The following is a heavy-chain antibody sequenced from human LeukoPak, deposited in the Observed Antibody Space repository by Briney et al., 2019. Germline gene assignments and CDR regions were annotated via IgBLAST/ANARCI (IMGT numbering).Heavy chain of an antibody. D-gene: IGHD3-22*01. J-gene: IGHJ4*02. CDR3: ATDRGTYYYDSSGLVDY. CDR2: IWYDGSNK. V-gene: IGHV3-33*01. Sequence: PGGSLRLSCAASGFTFSSYGMHWVRQAPGKGLEWVAVIWYDGSNKYYADSVKGRFTISRDNSKNTLYLQMNSLRAEDTAVYYCATDRGTYYYDSSGLVDYWGQGTLVTLS. CDR1: GFTFSSYG.